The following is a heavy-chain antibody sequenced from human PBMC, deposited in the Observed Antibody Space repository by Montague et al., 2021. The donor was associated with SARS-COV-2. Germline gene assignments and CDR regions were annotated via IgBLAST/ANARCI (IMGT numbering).Heavy chain of an antibody. CDR2: IYANGNF. CDR1: GDSITPYGDSIGGYF. CDR3: SGDEYYFGPGRENHGGFDA. D-gene: IGHD2/OR15-2a*01. V-gene: IGHV4-4*07. Sequence: SETLSLTCSVSGDSITPYGDSIGGYFWSWIRQPAGKGLEWIGRIYANGNFDYNPSLNSRVSMSMDTSKQEFSMRLISVTAADTAVYYCSGDEYYFGPGRENHGGFDAWGQGILVTVSS. J-gene: IGHJ5*02.